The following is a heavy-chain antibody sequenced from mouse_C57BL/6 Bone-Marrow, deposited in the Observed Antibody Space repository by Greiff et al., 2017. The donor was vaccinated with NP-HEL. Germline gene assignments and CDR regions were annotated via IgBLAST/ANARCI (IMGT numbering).Heavy chain of an antibody. CDR2: ISNGGGST. CDR3: ARVWGGY. V-gene: IGHV5-12*01. D-gene: IGHD2-10*02. CDR1: GFTFSDYY. Sequence: EVQRVESGGGLVQPGGSLKLSCAASGFTFSDYYMYWVRQTPEKRLEWVAYISNGGGSTYYPDTVKGRFTISRDNAKNTLYLQMSRLKSEDTAMYYCARVWGGYWGQGTTLTVSS. J-gene: IGHJ2*01.